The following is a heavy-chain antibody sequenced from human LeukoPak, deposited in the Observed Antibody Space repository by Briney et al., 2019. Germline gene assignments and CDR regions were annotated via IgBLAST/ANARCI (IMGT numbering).Heavy chain of an antibody. V-gene: IGHV6-1*01. Sequence: SQTLSLTCALSGDSVTSNSVAWNWIRQSPSRGLEWLGRTYYRSKWYNDYAVSVKSRITINPDTSENHFSLQLNSVTPEDTAVYYCARGYGYYFDYWGQGTLVTVSS. CDR2: TYYRSKWYN. CDR3: ARGYGYYFDY. CDR1: GDSVTSNSVA. D-gene: IGHD5-18*01. J-gene: IGHJ4*02.